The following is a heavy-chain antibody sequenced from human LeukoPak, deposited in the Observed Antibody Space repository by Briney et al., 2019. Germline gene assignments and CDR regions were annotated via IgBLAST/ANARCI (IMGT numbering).Heavy chain of an antibody. V-gene: IGHV4-34*01. CDR1: GGSFSGYY. CDR2: INHSGST. Sequence: SETLSLTCAVYGGSFSGYYWSWIRQPPGKGLEWIGEINHSGSTSYNPSLKSRVTISVDTSKNQFSLKLSSVTAADTAVYYCARERVYYYDSSGYVYYYYYGMDVWGQGTTVTVSS. CDR3: ARERVYYYDSSGYVYYYYYGMDV. D-gene: IGHD3-22*01. J-gene: IGHJ6*02.